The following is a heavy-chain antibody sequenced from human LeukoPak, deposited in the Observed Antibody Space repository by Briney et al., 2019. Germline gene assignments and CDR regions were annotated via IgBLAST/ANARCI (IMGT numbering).Heavy chain of an antibody. D-gene: IGHD6-13*01. CDR2: ISGSGANT. Sequence: GGSLRLSCAASGFTFSNYAMGWVRQAPGRGLEWVSTISGSGANTYYADSVKGRFTVSRDNSKNTLYLQMNSLRADDTAVYYCAKDRGSSWSLYYFDYWGQGTLVTVSS. CDR1: GFTFSNYA. J-gene: IGHJ4*02. CDR3: AKDRGSSWSLYYFDY. V-gene: IGHV3-23*01.